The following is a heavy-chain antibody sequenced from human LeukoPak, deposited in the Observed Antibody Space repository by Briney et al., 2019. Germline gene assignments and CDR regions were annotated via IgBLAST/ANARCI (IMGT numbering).Heavy chain of an antibody. CDR2: ISSSSSTI. CDR3: ARARAYPTTLKYYYYYMDV. J-gene: IGHJ6*03. CDR1: GSTFSSYS. D-gene: IGHD1/OR15-1a*01. Sequence: GGSLRLSCAASGSTFSSYSMNWVRLAPGKGLEWVSYISSSSSTIYYADSVKRRFTISRDNAKNSLYLQMNSLRAEDTAVYYCARARAYPTTLKYYYYYMDVWGKGTTVTVSS. V-gene: IGHV3-48*04.